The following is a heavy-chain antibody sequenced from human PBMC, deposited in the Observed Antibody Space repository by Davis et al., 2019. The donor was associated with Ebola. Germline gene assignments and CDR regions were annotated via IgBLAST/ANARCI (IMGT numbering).Heavy chain of an antibody. D-gene: IGHD2-15*01. CDR3: ARDWVVAAQVWFDP. CDR2: INPNSGGT. V-gene: IGHV1-2*02. J-gene: IGHJ5*02. CDR1: GYTFTGYY. Sequence: ASVKVSCKASGYTFTGYYMHWVRQAPGQGLEWMGWINPNSGGTNYAQKFQGRVTMTRDTSISTAYMELSRLRSDDTAVYYCARDWVVAAQVWFDPWGQGTLVTVSS.